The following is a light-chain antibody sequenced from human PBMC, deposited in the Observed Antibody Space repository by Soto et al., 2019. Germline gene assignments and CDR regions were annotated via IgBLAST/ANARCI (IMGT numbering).Light chain of an antibody. CDR2: GNI. J-gene: IGLJ2*01. V-gene: IGLV1-40*01. Sequence: QSVLTQPPSVSGATGQRVTISCTGSSSNIGAGYDVHWYQQLPGTAPKLLISGNINRPSGVPDRFSGSKSGTSASLAITGLQAEDEADYYCQSYDSSLSGVLFGGGTKLTVL. CDR1: SSNIGAGYD. CDR3: QSYDSSLSGVL.